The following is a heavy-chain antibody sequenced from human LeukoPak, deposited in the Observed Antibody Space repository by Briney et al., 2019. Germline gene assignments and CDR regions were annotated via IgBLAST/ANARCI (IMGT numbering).Heavy chain of an antibody. Sequence: GGSLRLSCAASGFDFSSFAISWARQAPGRGLEWVSGISSSGHLAFYADSVQGRFSVSRDNSRNTLYLQMDSLRAEDTALYYCAKEVVMTTAPFGYSFDSWGQGTLVTVSS. D-gene: IGHD3-22*01. CDR2: ISSSGHLA. V-gene: IGHV3-23*01. CDR1: GFDFSSFA. CDR3: AKEVVMTTAPFGYSFDS. J-gene: IGHJ4*02.